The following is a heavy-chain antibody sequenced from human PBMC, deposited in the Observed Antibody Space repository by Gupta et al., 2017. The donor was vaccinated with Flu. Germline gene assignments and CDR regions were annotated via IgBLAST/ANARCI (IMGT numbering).Heavy chain of an antibody. CDR1: GFTCSHYG. Sequence: QVQLVASGGGVVQPGGSLILSCAASGFTCSHYGMDWVRQAPGKGLEWVAVISDDGRSRYYADSVKGRFTISRDDSKSTLYLQMNSLRAEDTAVYYCAKDLEASFNYYYYMDVWGKGTTVTVSS. D-gene: IGHD6-6*01. CDR2: ISDDGRSR. CDR3: AKDLEASFNYYYYMDV. V-gene: IGHV3-30*18. J-gene: IGHJ6*03.